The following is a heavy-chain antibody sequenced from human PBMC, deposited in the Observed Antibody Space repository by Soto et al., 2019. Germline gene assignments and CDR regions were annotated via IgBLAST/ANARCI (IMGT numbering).Heavy chain of an antibody. J-gene: IGHJ6*02. CDR3: ARAIAAAGAYYGMDV. D-gene: IGHD6-13*01. V-gene: IGHV1-2*04. Sequence: ASVKVSCKASGFTFTSSAVQWVRQARGQRPEWMGWINPNSGGTNYAQKFQGWVTMTRDTSISTAYMELSRLRSDDTAVYYCARAIAAAGAYYGMDVWGQGTTVTVSS. CDR2: INPNSGGT. CDR1: GFTFTSSA.